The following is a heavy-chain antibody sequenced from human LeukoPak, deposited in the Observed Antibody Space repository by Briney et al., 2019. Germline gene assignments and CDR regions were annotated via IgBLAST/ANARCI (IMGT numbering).Heavy chain of an antibody. CDR2: INHSGST. J-gene: IGHJ4*02. V-gene: IGHV4-34*01. D-gene: IGHD3-10*01. CDR3: ARDTYYYGSGIDY. CDR1: GGAFSGYY. Sequence: PSETLSLTCAVSGGAFSGYYWNWIRQPPGKGLEWIGEINHSGSTNYNPSLKSRVTISVDTSQNQFSLKLNSVTAADTAVYYCARDTYYYGSGIDYWGQGTLVTVSS.